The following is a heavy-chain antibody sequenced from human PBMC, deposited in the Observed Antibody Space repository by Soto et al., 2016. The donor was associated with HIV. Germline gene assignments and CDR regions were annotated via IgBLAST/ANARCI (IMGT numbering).Heavy chain of an antibody. Sequence: QVQLQESGPRLVKPSQTLSLMCSVAGGSVGTGGFIGIGFASDPKKGFEYIGYIYNGDSTYYNPSLKRRLSLSMDTSKNQFSLKLKSVTAADTAVYFCARGLLGTTNIFLPDSYYNGFDVWGRGITVIVSS. CDR2: IYNGDST. J-gene: IGHJ6*02. CDR3: ARGLLGTTNIFLPDSYYNGFDV. CDR1: GGSVGTGGF. V-gene: IGHV4-31*03. D-gene: IGHD3-10*01.